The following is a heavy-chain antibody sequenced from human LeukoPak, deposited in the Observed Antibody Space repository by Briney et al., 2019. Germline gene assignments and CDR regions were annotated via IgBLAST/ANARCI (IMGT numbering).Heavy chain of an antibody. CDR2: IYWDDDN. CDR3: ARRRGASYYGY. J-gene: IGHJ4*02. D-gene: IGHD1-26*01. CDR1: GFSLTTSGVG. Sequence: SGPTLVNPTQTLTLTCTFSGFSLTTSGVGVGWIRQPPGKALEWLALIYWDDDNRYSPSLKSRLTITKDTSKNQVVPTMTNMDPVDTATYYCARRRGASYYGYWGQGTLVTVSS. V-gene: IGHV2-5*02.